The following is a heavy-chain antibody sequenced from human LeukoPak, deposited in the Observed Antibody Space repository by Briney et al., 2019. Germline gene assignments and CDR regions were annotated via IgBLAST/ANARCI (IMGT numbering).Heavy chain of an antibody. CDR3: AREKRNDYDFWTWAVEGFDY. Sequence: GASVKVSCKASGYTFTGYYMHWVRQAPGQGLEWMGWINPNSGGTNYAQKFQGRVTMTRDTSISTAYMELSRLRSDDTAVYYCAREKRNDYDFWTWAVEGFDYWGQGTLVTVSS. CDR1: GYTFTGYY. CDR2: INPNSGGT. J-gene: IGHJ4*02. D-gene: IGHD3-3*01. V-gene: IGHV1-2*02.